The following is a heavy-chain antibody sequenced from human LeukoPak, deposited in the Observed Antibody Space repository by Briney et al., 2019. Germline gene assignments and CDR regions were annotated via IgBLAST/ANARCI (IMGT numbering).Heavy chain of an antibody. V-gene: IGHV3-74*01. D-gene: IGHD4-17*01. CDR2: INTDGFST. J-gene: IGHJ4*02. CDR1: GFISSRYW. CDR3: ARSRTYGDYGRGLDY. Sequence: GGSLRLSCAASGFISSRYWMHCVRQPPGKGLVYIACINTDGFSTSYADSVKGRFTISRDNAKNTLYLQMNSLRAEDTAVYYCARSRTYGDYGRGLDYWGQGTLVTVSS.